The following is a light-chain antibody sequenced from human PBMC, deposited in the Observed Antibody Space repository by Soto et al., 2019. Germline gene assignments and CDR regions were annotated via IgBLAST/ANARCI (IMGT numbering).Light chain of an antibody. CDR2: SNN. CDR1: SSNIGTNT. Sequence: QSVPTQPPSASGTPGQRVTISCSGSSSNIGTNTVNWYQHLPGSAPKLLIFSNNQRPSGVPDRFSGSKSGTSASLAISGLPTDDEADYYCEAWDGSLNVVLFGGGTKVTVL. J-gene: IGLJ3*02. CDR3: EAWDGSLNVVL. V-gene: IGLV1-44*01.